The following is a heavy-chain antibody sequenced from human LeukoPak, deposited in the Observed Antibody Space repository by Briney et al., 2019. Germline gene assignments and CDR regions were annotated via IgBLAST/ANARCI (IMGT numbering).Heavy chain of an antibody. CDR3: ATSYYYGSGIPSNDY. Sequence: GGSLRLSCAASGFTVSSYSMNWVRQAPGKGLEWVSYISSSSSTIYYADSVKGRFTISRDNAKNSLYLQMNSLRAEDTAVYYCATSYYYGSGIPSNDYWGQGTLVTVSS. J-gene: IGHJ4*02. CDR2: ISSSSSTI. V-gene: IGHV3-48*01. D-gene: IGHD3-10*01. CDR1: GFTVSSYS.